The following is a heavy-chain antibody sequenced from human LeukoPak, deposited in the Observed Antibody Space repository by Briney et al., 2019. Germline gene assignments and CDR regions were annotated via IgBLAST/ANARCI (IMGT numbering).Heavy chain of an antibody. V-gene: IGHV1-2*02. D-gene: IGHD2-21*02. CDR1: GYTFTGYY. J-gene: IGHJ5*02. Sequence: ASVKVSCKASGYTFTGYYTHWVRQAPGQGLEWMGWINPNSGGTNYAQKFQGRVTMTRDTSISTAYMELSRLRSDDTAVYYCARVPPIRAYCGGDCSYWFDPWGQGTLVTVSS. CDR3: ARVPPIRAYCGGDCSYWFDP. CDR2: INPNSGGT.